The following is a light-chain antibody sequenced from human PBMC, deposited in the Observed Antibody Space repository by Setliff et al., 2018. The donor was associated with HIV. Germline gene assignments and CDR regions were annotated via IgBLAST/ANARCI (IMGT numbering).Light chain of an antibody. CDR1: TSDVGGYNY. J-gene: IGLJ1*01. CDR3: SSYAITNTLP. V-gene: IGLV2-14*01. CDR2: EVK. Sequence: QSALTQPASVSGSPGQSITISCTGTTSDVGGYNYVSWYQQHPGKAPKLIIYEVKNRPSGVSNRFSGSKPGNTASLTISGLQAEDEADYYCSSYAITNTLPFGTGTKGTVL.